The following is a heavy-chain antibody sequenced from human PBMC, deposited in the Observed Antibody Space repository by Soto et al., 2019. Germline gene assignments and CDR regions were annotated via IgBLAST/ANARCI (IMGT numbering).Heavy chain of an antibody. D-gene: IGHD4-17*01. CDR2: IYYSGST. Sequence: SETLSLTCTVSGGSISSYYWGWIRQPPGKGLEWIGYIYYSGSTNYNPSLKSRVTISVDTSKNQFSLKLSSVTAADTAVYYCARSYGDSIVSDYYYYMDVWGKGTTVTVSS. CDR1: GGSISSYY. V-gene: IGHV4-59*01. J-gene: IGHJ6*03. CDR3: ARSYGDSIVSDYYYYMDV.